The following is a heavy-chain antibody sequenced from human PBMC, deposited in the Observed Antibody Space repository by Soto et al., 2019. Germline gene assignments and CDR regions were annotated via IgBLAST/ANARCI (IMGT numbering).Heavy chain of an antibody. J-gene: IGHJ4*02. CDR3: ARGLVDDSSGWPVDY. CDR1: GYTFTSHY. V-gene: IGHV1-46*01. Sequence: ASEQVSCKASGYTFTSHYMHRVRQAPGQGLEWMGIINHSGGSTSNAQKFQGRVTMTRDTSTSTVYMELSSLRSEATAVYYCARGLVDDSSGWPVDYWGQGTLVTVSS. D-gene: IGHD6-19*01. CDR2: INHSGGST.